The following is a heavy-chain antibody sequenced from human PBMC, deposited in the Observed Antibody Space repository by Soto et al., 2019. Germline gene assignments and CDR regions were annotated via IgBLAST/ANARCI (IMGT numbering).Heavy chain of an antibody. Sequence: SVKVSFKASGGTFSSYAISWVRQAPGQGLEWMGGIIPIFGTADYAQKFQGRVTITADESTSTAYMELSSLRSEDTAVYYCASVETQRYYYGMDVWGQGTTVTVSS. CDR2: IIPIFGTA. CDR3: ASVETQRYYYGMDV. V-gene: IGHV1-69*13. J-gene: IGHJ6*02. CDR1: GGTFSSYA. D-gene: IGHD2-15*01.